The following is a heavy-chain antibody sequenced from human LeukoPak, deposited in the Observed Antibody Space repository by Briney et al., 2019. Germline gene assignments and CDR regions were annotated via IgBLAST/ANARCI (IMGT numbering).Heavy chain of an antibody. J-gene: IGHJ6*03. CDR2: IRYDGSNK. Sequence: GGSLGLSCAASGFTFSSYGMHWVRQAPGKGLEWVAFIRYDGSNKYYADSVKGRFTISRDNSKNTLYLQMDSQRAEDTAVYYCAKMDTAMVTGYYYYYMDVWGKGTTVTVSS. V-gene: IGHV3-30*02. D-gene: IGHD5-18*01. CDR1: GFTFSSYG. CDR3: AKMDTAMVTGYYYYYMDV.